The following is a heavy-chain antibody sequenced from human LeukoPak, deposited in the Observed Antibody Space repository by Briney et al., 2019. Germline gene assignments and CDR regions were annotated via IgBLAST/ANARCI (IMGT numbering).Heavy chain of an antibody. V-gene: IGHV3-48*03. J-gene: IGHJ4*02. CDR1: GFTFSSYA. CDR2: ISSSGSTI. D-gene: IGHD2-15*01. CDR3: ARAENLGSCSGGSCYATVFDY. Sequence: GGSLRLSCSASGFTFSSYAMHWVRQAPGKGQEWVSYISSSGSTIYYADSVKGRFTISRDNAKNSLYLQMNSLRAEDTAVYYCARAENLGSCSGGSCYATVFDYWGQGTLVTVSS.